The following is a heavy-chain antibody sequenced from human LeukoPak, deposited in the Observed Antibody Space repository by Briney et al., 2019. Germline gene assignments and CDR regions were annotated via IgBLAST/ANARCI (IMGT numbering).Heavy chain of an antibody. CDR3: ARPRWLQFGPHDS. CDR2: IKQDESEK. CDR1: GFTFSSYS. V-gene: IGHV3-7*01. J-gene: IGHJ4*02. Sequence: GGSLRLSCAASGFTFSSYSMNWVRQAPGKGLEWVANIKQDESEKYYVDSVKGRFTISRDNAKNSLYLQMNSLRGEDTAVYYCARPRWLQFGPHDSWGPGTLVTVSS. D-gene: IGHD5-24*01.